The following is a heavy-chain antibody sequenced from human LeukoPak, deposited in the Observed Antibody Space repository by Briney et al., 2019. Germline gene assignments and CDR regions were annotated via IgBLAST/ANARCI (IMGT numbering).Heavy chain of an antibody. D-gene: IGHD1-26*01. V-gene: IGHV6-1*01. CDR1: GDSVSSNSAA. Sequence: SQTLSLTCAISGDSVSSNSAAWNWIRQSPSRGLEWLGRTYYRSKWYNDYAVSVKSRITINPDTSKNQFSLKLSSVTAADTAVYYCARHNPLRPYSGSYEYFQHWGQGTLVTVSS. CDR3: ARHNPLRPYSGSYEYFQH. CDR2: TYYRSKWYN. J-gene: IGHJ1*01.